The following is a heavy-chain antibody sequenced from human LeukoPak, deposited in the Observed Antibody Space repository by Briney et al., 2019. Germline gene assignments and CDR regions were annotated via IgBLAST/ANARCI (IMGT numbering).Heavy chain of an antibody. D-gene: IGHD4-17*01. Sequence: ASVKVSCKASGYTFTSYDINWVRQATGQGLEWMGWINPNSGGTKYAQKFQGRVSMTRDTSISTAYMELSSLRSDDTAVYYCARDEGTTVTDYWGQGTLVTVSS. V-gene: IGHV1-2*02. CDR2: INPNSGGT. CDR1: GYTFTSYD. CDR3: ARDEGTTVTDY. J-gene: IGHJ4*02.